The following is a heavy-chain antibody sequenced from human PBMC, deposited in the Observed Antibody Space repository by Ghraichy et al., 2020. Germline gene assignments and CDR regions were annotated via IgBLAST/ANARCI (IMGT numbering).Heavy chain of an antibody. CDR2: ISGSGGST. CDR3: AKAHYFDRSGYQNYYYGMDV. V-gene: IGHV3-23*01. D-gene: IGHD3-22*01. J-gene: IGHJ6*02. CDR1: GFTFSNYA. Sequence: GGSLRLSCAASGFTFSNYAMSWVRQAPGKGLEWVSAISGSGGSTYYADSVKGRFTISRDNSKNTLYLQMNSLRAEDTAVHYCAKAHYFDRSGYQNYYYGMDVWGQGTTVTVSS.